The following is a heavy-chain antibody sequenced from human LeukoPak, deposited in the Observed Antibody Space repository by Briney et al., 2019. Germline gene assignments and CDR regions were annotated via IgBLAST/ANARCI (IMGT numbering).Heavy chain of an antibody. CDR1: CGSISSSCYY. CDR3: ARVGYYYDSSQTYYGMDV. Sequence: PSETPLLICSVSCGSISSSCYYWGWIRQPAGKGLGWIGSIYYSGSTYYTPSLKSRVTILVDTSKNQFSLKLSSVTAADTAVYYCARVGYYYDSSQTYYGMDVWGQGTTVTVSS. V-gene: IGHV4-39*07. J-gene: IGHJ6*02. CDR2: IYYSGST. D-gene: IGHD3-22*01.